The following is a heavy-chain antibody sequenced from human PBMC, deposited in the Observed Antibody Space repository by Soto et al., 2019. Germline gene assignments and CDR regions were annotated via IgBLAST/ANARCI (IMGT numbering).Heavy chain of an antibody. V-gene: IGHV3-23*01. CDR2: IGGRGNSA. J-gene: IGHJ4*03. D-gene: IGHD5-12*01. CDR3: VREGRGSFDF. Sequence: GGSLRLSCAASGFIFTNYAMNWVGQSPGKGLEWVSVIGGRGNSAYYADSVQGRFTISRDNSKNTLSLQMSSLTADDTAIYYCVREGRGSFDFWGRGTMVTVSS. CDR1: GFIFTNYA.